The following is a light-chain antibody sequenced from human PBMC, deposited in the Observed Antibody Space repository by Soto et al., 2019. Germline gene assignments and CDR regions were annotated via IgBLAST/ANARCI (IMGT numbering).Light chain of an antibody. CDR2: RAS. CDR3: QQDNNWPRAN. V-gene: IGKV3-15*01. Sequence: ELVMTQSPAPLSVSPGERATLSCRASQRISSNLAWYQQKLGQAPRLFIFRASSRATGVPAWFSGSGSGTEFNFAISHMQAEDFAVYYCQQDNNWPRANFGGGNKVAIK. J-gene: IGKJ4*01. CDR1: QRISSN.